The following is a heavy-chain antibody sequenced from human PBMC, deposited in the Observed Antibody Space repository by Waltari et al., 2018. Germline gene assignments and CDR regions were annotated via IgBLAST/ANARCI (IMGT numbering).Heavy chain of an antibody. CDR1: GGSISSRRYS. D-gene: IGHD3-10*01. CDR3: ARGFPGAGRRAGGSPSYYGMDV. CDR2: IYTSGST. V-gene: IGHV4-61*02. Sequence: QVQLQASGPGLVKPSQTLSLTCPVLGGSISSRRYSWCCIPPPPGEGLAGIGRIYTSGSTNYNPSLKSRVTISVDTSKNQFSLKLSSVTAADTAVYYCARGFPGAGRRAGGSPSYYGMDVWGQGTTVTVSS. J-gene: IGHJ6*02.